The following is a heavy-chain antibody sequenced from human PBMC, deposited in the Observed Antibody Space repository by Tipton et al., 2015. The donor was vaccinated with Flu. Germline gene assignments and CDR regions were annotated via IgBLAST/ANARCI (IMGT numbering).Heavy chain of an antibody. Sequence: GLVKPSETLSLTCSVSGGSITSYYWSWIRQPPGKGLEWIAYIHYSGITNYNPSLTSRVAISTDTSRNQISLRLSSVAAADTAVYYCARHHNSDHTYSYWFDPWGQGTLVTVSS. D-gene: IGHD5-12*01. V-gene: IGHV4-59*08. J-gene: IGHJ5*02. CDR1: GGSITSYY. CDR3: ARHHNSDHTYSYWFDP. CDR2: IHYSGIT.